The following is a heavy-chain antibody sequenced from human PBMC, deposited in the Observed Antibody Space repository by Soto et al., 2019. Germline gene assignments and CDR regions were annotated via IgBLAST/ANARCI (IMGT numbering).Heavy chain of an antibody. CDR3: TSIEDIVVVEGFDY. J-gene: IGHJ4*02. D-gene: IGHD2-15*01. CDR1: GFTFSGSA. CDR2: IRSKANSYAT. V-gene: IGHV3-73*01. Sequence: EVQLVESGGGLVQPGGSLKLSCAASGFTFSGSAMHWVRQASGKGLEWVGRIRSKANSYATAYAASVKGRLTISRDDSKKTAYLQMNSLKTEDTAVYYCTSIEDIVVVEGFDYWGQGTLVTVSS.